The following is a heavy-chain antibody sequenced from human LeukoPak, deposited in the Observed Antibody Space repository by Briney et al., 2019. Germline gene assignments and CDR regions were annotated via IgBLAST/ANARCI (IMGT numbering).Heavy chain of an antibody. Sequence: PGGSLRLSCAASGFTFSSYAMHWVRQAPGKGREWVAVISYDGSNKYYADSVKGRFTISRDNSKNTLYLKMNSLRAEETAVYYCARGDAVVDIVATTYHWGQGTLVTVSS. CDR2: ISYDGSNK. CDR1: GFTFSSYA. V-gene: IGHV3-30*01. CDR3: ARGDAVVDIVATTYH. J-gene: IGHJ5*02. D-gene: IGHD5-12*01.